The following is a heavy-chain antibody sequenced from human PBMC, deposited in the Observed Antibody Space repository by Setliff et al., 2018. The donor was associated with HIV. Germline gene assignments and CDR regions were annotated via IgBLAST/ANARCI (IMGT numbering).Heavy chain of an antibody. V-gene: IGHV4-59*01. Sequence: SETLSLTCTVSGVSIENNFWSWFRQPPGKGLEWIGYISYTGSTNYDPSLMSRLTIVADTSKSQFSLKLTSVTAADTAVYYCARGAYIKMNYCFDYWGRGTLVTVSS. D-gene: IGHD3-16*01. CDR2: ISYTGST. J-gene: IGHJ4*02. CDR3: ARGAYIKMNYCFDY. CDR1: GVSIENNF.